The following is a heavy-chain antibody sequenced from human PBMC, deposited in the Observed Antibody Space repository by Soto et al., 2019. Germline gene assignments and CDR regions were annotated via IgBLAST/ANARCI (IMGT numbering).Heavy chain of an antibody. V-gene: IGHV4-34*01. Sequence: SETLSLTCAVYGGSFSGYYWSWIRQPRGKGLEWIGEINHSGSTNYNPSLKSRVTISVDTSKNQFSLKLSSVTAADTAVYYCAINDAFDIWGQGTMVTVSS. CDR2: INHSGST. J-gene: IGHJ3*02. CDR1: GGSFSGYY. CDR3: AINDAFDI.